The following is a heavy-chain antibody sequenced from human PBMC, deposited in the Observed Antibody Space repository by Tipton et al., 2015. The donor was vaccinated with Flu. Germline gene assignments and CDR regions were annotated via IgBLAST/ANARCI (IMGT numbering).Heavy chain of an antibody. D-gene: IGHD3-10*02. Sequence: TLSLTCTVSGDSIRGSTYYWGWIRQPPGMGLEWIGNIDYTGNTYYNPSLKSRVTISVDTSKSQFSLKLRSVTAADTAVYYCARLSYYDVDLKNFYFDYWGQGALVTVSS. J-gene: IGHJ4*02. CDR3: ARLSYYDVDLKNFYFDY. CDR1: GDSIRGSTYY. V-gene: IGHV4-39*01. CDR2: IDYTGNT.